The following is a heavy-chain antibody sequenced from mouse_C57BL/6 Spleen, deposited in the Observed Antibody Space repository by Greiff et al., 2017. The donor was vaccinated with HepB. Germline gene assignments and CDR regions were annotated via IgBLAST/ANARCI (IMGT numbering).Heavy chain of an antibody. V-gene: IGHV1-85*01. J-gene: IGHJ2*01. CDR3: ARGGLRGYFDY. D-gene: IGHD2-4*01. Sequence: VKLMESGPELVKPGASVKLSCKASGYTFTSYDINWVKQRPGQGLEWIGWIYPRDGSTKYNEKFKGKATLTVDTSSSTAYMELHSLTSEDSAVYFCARGGLRGYFDYWGQGTTLTVSS. CDR1: GYTFTSYD. CDR2: IYPRDGST.